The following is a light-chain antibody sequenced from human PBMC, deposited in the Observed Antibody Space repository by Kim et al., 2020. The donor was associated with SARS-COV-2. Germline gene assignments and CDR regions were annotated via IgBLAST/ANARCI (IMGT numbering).Light chain of an antibody. CDR2: GKN. Sequence: AWGQTVTITCQGDSLRNYYASWYQQKPGQAPLLVIYGKNNRPSGIPDRFSGSNSGNTASLTITGAQAGDEADYYCKSRDSSGTQLVFGGGTKLTVL. V-gene: IGLV3-19*01. J-gene: IGLJ2*01. CDR1: SLRNYY. CDR3: KSRDSSGTQLV.